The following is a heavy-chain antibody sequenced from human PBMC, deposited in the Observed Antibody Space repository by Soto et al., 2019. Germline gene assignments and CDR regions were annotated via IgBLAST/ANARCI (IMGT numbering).Heavy chain of an antibody. Sequence: GGSLTLPCAASGFSFSDYSMTWVRQAPGRGLQWVSTLTRGGTTFYADSVKGRFTISRDNSKNTLSLQMHSLRTEDTALYYCAKRATTVPTPGNYFDCWGQGTLVTVSS. CDR3: AKRATTVPTPGNYFDC. CDR2: LTRGGTT. CDR1: GFSFSDYS. V-gene: IGHV3-23*01. D-gene: IGHD2-15*01. J-gene: IGHJ4*02.